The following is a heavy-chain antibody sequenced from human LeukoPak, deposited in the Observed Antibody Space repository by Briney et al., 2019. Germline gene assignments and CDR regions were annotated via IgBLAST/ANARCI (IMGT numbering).Heavy chain of an antibody. CDR3: ARAQQPPTLYYYDSSGYYPDY. Sequence: GGSLRLSCAASGFTFSSYSMNWVRQAPGKGLEWVSSISSSSSYIYYADSVKGRFTISRDNAKNSLYLQMNSLRAEDTAVYYCARAQQPPTLYYYDSSGYYPDYWGQGTLVTVSS. J-gene: IGHJ4*02. CDR2: ISSSSSYI. V-gene: IGHV3-21*01. D-gene: IGHD3-22*01. CDR1: GFTFSSYS.